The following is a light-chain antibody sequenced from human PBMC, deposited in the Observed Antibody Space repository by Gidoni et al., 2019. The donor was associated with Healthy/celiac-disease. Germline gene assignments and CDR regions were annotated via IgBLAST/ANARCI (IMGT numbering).Light chain of an antibody. CDR1: QGISSY. CDR2: AAS. CDR3: QQLNSYPPYT. J-gene: IGKJ2*01. V-gene: IGKV1-9*01. Sequence: IQLTQSPSFLSASVGDRVNITCRASQGISSYLAWYQQKPGKAPKLLIYAASTLQSAVPSRFSGSGSGTEFTLTISSLQPEDFATYYCQQLNSYPPYTFGQGTKLEIK.